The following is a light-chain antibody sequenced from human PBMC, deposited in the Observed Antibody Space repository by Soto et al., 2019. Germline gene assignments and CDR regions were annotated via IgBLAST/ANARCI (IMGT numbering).Light chain of an antibody. CDR3: QQYNTYWT. CDR1: QTISTW. Sequence: DIQMTQSPSTLSASVGDRVTTTCRASQTISTWLAWYQAKPGTAPKLLIYKASNLGSGVPSRFSGSGSGTEFTLTITSLQPDDFATYYCQQYNTYWTFGQGTKVEIK. CDR2: KAS. J-gene: IGKJ1*01. V-gene: IGKV1-5*03.